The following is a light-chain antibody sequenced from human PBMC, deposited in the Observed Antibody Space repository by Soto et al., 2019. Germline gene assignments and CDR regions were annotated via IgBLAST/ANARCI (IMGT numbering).Light chain of an antibody. CDR3: SSQAGSDSLMV. CDR2: GVS. Sequence: QSVLTXPPSASGSPGQSVTXXXTXXXXXXGTFSSISWYQQYPGKAPKLMIFGVSQRPSGVPDRFSGSKSANTASLTVSGLQDEDEAEYYCSSQAGSDSLMVFGGGTKLTVL. J-gene: IGLJ2*01. V-gene: IGLV2-8*01. CDR1: XXXXGTFSS.